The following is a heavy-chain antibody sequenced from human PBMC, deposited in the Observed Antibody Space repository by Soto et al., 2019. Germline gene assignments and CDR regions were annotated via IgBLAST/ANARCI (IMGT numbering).Heavy chain of an antibody. CDR1: GFTFSSYG. Sequence: GGSLRLSCAASGFTFSSYGMHWVRQAPGKGLEWVAVISYDGSNKYYADSVKGRFTISRDNSKNTLYLQMNSLRAEDTAVYYCAKDLLYYDYSNFDYWGQGTLVTVPS. D-gene: IGHD3-16*01. CDR3: AKDLLYYDYSNFDY. V-gene: IGHV3-30*18. J-gene: IGHJ4*02. CDR2: ISYDGSNK.